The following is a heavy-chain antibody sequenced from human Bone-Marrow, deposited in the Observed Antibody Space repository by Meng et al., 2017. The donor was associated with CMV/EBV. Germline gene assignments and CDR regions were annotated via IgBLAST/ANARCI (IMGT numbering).Heavy chain of an antibody. D-gene: IGHD3-3*01. V-gene: IGHV1-2*02. CDR2: INPNSGGT. CDR1: GYTFTGYY. CDR3: ASGDFWSGHGTDYYYGMDV. Sequence: ASVKVSCKASGYTFTGYYMHWVRQAPGQGLEWMGWINPNSGGTNYAQKFQGRVTMTTDTSTSTAYMELRSLRSDDTAVYYCASGDFWSGHGTDYYYGMDVWGQGTTVTVSS. J-gene: IGHJ6*02.